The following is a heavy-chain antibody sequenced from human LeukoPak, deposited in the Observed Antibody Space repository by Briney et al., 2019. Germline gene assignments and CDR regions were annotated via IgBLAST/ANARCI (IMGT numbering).Heavy chain of an antibody. J-gene: IGHJ6*02. CDR3: ARERYGSGSYKTNYYYGMDV. V-gene: IGHV3-21*01. Sequence: GGSLRLSCAASGFTFSSYSMNWVRQAPGKGLEWVSSISSSSSYIYYADSVKGRFTISRDNAKNSLYLQMNSLRAEDTAVYYCARERYGSGSYKTNYYYGMDVWGQGTKVTVSS. CDR2: ISSSSSYI. D-gene: IGHD3-10*01. CDR1: GFTFSSYS.